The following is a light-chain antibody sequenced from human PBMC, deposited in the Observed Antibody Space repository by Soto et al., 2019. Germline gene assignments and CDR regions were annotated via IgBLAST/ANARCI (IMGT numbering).Light chain of an antibody. V-gene: IGKV1-33*01. Sequence: DSQMTQSPSSLSAAVGDRVTITCQASQDISNYLNWYQQKPGKAPKLLIYDASNLETGVPSRFSGSGSGTDFTFTISSLQPEAIATYYCQQYDNLPLTFGGGTKVDIK. CDR2: DAS. CDR1: QDISNY. J-gene: IGKJ4*01. CDR3: QQYDNLPLT.